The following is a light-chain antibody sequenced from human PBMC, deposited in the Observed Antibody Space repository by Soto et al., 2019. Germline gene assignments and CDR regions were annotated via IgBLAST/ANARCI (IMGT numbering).Light chain of an antibody. CDR1: QRVSRN. V-gene: IGKV3-15*01. Sequence: ERVLTEARAALSVARGERAALCCGARQRVSRNVAWYQQKPGQAPRRLIYDAPTRATGRPAGFSGSGSGTEFTLTTSSLQAADFAAYYCQQYNSWPPWTFGQGTKGDIK. CDR3: QQYNSWPPWT. CDR2: DAP. J-gene: IGKJ1*01.